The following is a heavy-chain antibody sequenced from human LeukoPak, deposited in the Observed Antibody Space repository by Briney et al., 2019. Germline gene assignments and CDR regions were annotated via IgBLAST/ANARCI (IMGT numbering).Heavy chain of an antibody. CDR2: MNPNSGNT. CDR1: GYTFTSYD. V-gene: IGHV1-8*01. CDR3: ARAPEWGKSNYYYYVDV. J-gene: IGHJ6*03. D-gene: IGHD1-26*01. Sequence: ASVKVSCKASGYTFTSYDINWVRQATGQGLEWMGWMNPNSGNTGYAQKLQGRVTMTRNTSISTAYMELNSLKSEDTAVYYCARAPEWGKSNYYYYVDVWGKGATVTVSS.